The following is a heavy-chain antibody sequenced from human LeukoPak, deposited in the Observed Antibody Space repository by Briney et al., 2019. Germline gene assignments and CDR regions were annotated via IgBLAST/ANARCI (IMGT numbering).Heavy chain of an antibody. CDR3: ARERPRYCSGGSCYGPADYYGMDV. Sequence: GGSLRLSCAASGFTFSSYAMHWVRQAPGKGLRGVAVISYDGSNKYYADSVKGRFTISRDNSKNTLYLQMNSLRAEDTAVYYCARERPRYCSGGSCYGPADYYGMDVWGQGTTVTVSS. J-gene: IGHJ6*02. V-gene: IGHV3-30-3*01. D-gene: IGHD2-15*01. CDR2: ISYDGSNK. CDR1: GFTFSSYA.